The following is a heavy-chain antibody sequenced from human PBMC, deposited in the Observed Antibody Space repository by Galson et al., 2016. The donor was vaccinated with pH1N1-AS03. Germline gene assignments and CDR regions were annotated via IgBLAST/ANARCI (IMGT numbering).Heavy chain of an antibody. CDR2: IYPGDSDT. Sequence: SGAEVKKPGESLKISCKGSGPIFANYWIGWVRQTPGKGLEWMGLIYPGDSDTRYSPSFQGQVTISANKSLSTAYLQWSSLKASDTAMYYCASSRIAAHTYYYHGIDVWGQGTTVTVSS. CDR1: GPIFANYW. J-gene: IGHJ6*02. CDR3: ASSRIAAHTYYYHGIDV. D-gene: IGHD6-6*01. V-gene: IGHV5-51*01.